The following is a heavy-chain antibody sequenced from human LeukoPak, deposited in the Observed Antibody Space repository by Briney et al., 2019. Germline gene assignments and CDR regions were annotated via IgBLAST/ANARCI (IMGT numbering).Heavy chain of an antibody. Sequence: PSETLSLTCTVSGGSISSSSYYWGWIRQPPGKGLEWIGSIYYSGSTYYNPSLKSRVTISVDTSKNQFSLKLSSVTAADTAVYYCARTPTGPHFGYYYYYMDVWGKGTTVTVSS. CDR1: GGSISSSSYY. CDR2: IYYSGST. CDR3: ARTPTGPHFGYYYYYMDV. J-gene: IGHJ6*03. V-gene: IGHV4-39*01. D-gene: IGHD1-1*01.